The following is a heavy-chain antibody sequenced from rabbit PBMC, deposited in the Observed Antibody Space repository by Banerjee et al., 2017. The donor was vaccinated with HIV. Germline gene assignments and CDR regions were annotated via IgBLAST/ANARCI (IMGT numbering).Heavy chain of an antibody. D-gene: IGHD6-1*01. Sequence: QSLEESGGDLVKPGASLTLTCTASGFSFSSGYDMYWVRQAPGKGLEWIACIYISSGSTYYANWAKGRFTISKTSSTTVTLQMTSLTAADTATYFCARGVSAGYGGYGYVPYYFYLWGPGTLVTVS. CDR3: ARGVSAGYGGYGYVPYYFYL. CDR1: GFSFSSGYD. J-gene: IGHJ4*01. V-gene: IGHV1S40*01. CDR2: IYISSGST.